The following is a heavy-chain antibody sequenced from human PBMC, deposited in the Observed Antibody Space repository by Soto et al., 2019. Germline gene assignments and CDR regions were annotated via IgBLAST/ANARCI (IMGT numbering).Heavy chain of an antibody. D-gene: IGHD1-1*01. V-gene: IGHV1-69*02. CDR2: IIYMLGIK. CDR3: ARHINDGYAVDGDGRRNH. J-gene: IGHJ5*02. Sequence: QVQLVQSGAEVKKPGSSVKVSCKASGGSSSRHTINWVRQAPGQGLEWIGSIIYMLGIKNYAQKFQGRVTITADKSTSTAYMELSGLRSDDTAVYYCARHINDGYAVDGDGRRNHCGQGTLVTVSS. CDR1: GGSSSRHT.